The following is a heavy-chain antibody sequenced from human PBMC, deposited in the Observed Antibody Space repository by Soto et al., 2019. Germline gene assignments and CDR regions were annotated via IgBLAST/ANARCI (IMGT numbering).Heavy chain of an antibody. D-gene: IGHD3-9*01. V-gene: IGHV1-69*13. CDR1: GGTFSSYA. CDR3: ASPSYYDILTGSLDY. CDR2: IIPIFGTA. J-gene: IGHJ4*02. Sequence: SVKVSCKASGGTFSSYAISWVRQAPGQGLGWMGGIIPIFGTANYAQKFQGRVTITADESTSTAYMELSSLRSEDTAVYYCASPSYYDILTGSLDYWGQGTLVTAPQ.